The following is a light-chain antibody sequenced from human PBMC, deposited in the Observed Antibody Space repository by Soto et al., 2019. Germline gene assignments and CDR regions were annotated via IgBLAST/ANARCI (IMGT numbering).Light chain of an antibody. V-gene: IGKV1-39*01. Sequence: DIQMTQSPSSLSASVGGRVTITCRASQSISNYLNWYQQKPGKAPKLLIYAASSLQSGVPSRFSGSGSGTDFTLTISSLQPEDFATYYCQQSYNTPWTFGQGTKVEIK. CDR2: AAS. J-gene: IGKJ1*01. CDR3: QQSYNTPWT. CDR1: QSISNY.